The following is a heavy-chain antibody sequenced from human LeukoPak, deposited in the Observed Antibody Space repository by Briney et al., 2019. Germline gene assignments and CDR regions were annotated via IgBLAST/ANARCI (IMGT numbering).Heavy chain of an antibody. Sequence: GESLQISCKGSGSPFTSYWIGWVRPMPGKGLEWMGIIYPGDSDTRYSPSFQGQVTISADKSISTAYLQWSSLKASDTAMYYCARWNDSLTGYLTDWGQGTLVTVSS. J-gene: IGHJ4*02. CDR2: IYPGDSDT. V-gene: IGHV5-51*01. CDR3: ARWNDSLTGYLTD. CDR1: GSPFTSYW. D-gene: IGHD3-9*01.